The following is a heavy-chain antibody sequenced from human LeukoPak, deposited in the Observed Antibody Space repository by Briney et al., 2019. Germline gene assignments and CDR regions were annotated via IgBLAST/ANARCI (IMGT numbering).Heavy chain of an antibody. CDR3: AKDGALGWSSSWTYFDY. CDR2: ISYDGSNR. D-gene: IGHD6-13*01. V-gene: IGHV3-30*18. CDR1: GFTFSNYG. Sequence: GGSLRLSCAASGFTFSNYGMHWVRQAPGKGLEWVTLISYDGSNRYYADSVKGRFTISRDDSKNTLYLQMNSLRAEDTAVYFCAKDGALGWSSSWTYFDYWGQGTLVTVSS. J-gene: IGHJ4*02.